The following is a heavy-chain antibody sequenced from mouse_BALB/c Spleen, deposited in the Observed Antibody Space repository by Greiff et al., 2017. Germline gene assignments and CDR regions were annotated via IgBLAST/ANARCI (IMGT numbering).Heavy chain of an antibody. J-gene: IGHJ3*01. V-gene: IGHV1-80*01. D-gene: IGHD2-4*01. CDR2: IYPGDGDT. CDR3: ARYDDDYDPAWFAY. Sequence: VKLMESGAELVRPGSSVKISCKASGYAFSSYWMNWVKQRPGQGLEWIGQIYPGDGDTNYNGKFKGKATLTADKSSSTAYMQLSSLTSEDSAVYVCARYDDDYDPAWFAYWGQGTLVTVSA. CDR1: GYAFSSYW.